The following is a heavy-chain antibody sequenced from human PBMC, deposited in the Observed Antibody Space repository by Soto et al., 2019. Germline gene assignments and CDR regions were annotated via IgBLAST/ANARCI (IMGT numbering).Heavy chain of an antibody. CDR1: GFTFSSYW. V-gene: IGHV3-74*01. CDR2: INSGGSST. Sequence: GESLKISCAASGFTFSSYWMHWVRQAPGKGLVWVSRINSGGSSTSYADSVKGRFTISRDNAKNTLYLQMNSLRAEDTAVYYCARAADLYSSSSTYYGMDVWGQGTTVTVSS. J-gene: IGHJ6*02. CDR3: ARAADLYSSSSTYYGMDV. D-gene: IGHD6-6*01.